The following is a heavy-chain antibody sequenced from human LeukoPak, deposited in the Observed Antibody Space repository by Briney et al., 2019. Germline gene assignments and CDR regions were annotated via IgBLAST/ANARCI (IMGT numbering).Heavy chain of an antibody. D-gene: IGHD6-6*01. CDR2: IYYSGST. Sequence: PSETLSLTCTVSGGSVSSGSYYWGWIRQPPGKGLEWIGSIYYSGSTYYNPSLKSRVTISVDTSKNQFSLKLSSVTAADTAVYYCARLHAAPDWFDPWGQGTLVTVSS. CDR1: GGSVSSGSYY. V-gene: IGHV4-39*01. CDR3: ARLHAAPDWFDP. J-gene: IGHJ5*02.